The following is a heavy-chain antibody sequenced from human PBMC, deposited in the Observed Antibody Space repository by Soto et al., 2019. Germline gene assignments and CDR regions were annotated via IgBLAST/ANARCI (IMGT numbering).Heavy chain of an antibody. J-gene: IGHJ4*02. CDR3: ARQDDYSNYVPFQLIDY. CDR2: IYYSGST. V-gene: IGHV4-39*01. CDR1: GGSISSSSYY. Sequence: SETLSLTCTVSGGSISSSSYYWGWIRQPPGKGLEWIGSIYYSGSTYYNPSLKSRVTISVDTSKNQFSLKLSSVTAADTAVYYCARQDDYSNYVPFQLIDYWGQGTLVTVSS. D-gene: IGHD4-4*01.